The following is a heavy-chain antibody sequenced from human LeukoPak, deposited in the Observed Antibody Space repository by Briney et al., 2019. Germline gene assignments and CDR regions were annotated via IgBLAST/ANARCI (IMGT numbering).Heavy chain of an antibody. J-gene: IGHJ5*02. CDR2: IRYDGSNK. CDR1: GFTFSSYA. CDR3: ARTWSNWFDP. Sequence: GGSLRLSCAASGFTFSSYAMHWVRQAPGKGLEWVAFIRYDGSNKYYADSVKGRFTISRDNSKNTLYLQMNSLRAEDTAVYYCARTWSNWFDPWGQGTLVTVSS. V-gene: IGHV3-30*04. D-gene: IGHD2-15*01.